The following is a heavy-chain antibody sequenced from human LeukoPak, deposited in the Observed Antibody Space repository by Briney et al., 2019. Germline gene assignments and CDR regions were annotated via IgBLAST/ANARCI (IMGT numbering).Heavy chain of an antibody. CDR3: ARIADFWSGYYDY. Sequence: PGGSLRLSCAASGFTFSSYSMTWVRQAPGKGLEWVSSISSSSSYIYYADSVKGRFTISRDNAKNSLYLQMNSLRAEDTAVYYCARIADFWSGYYDYWGQGTLVTVSS. CDR1: GFTFSSYS. CDR2: ISSSSSYI. D-gene: IGHD3-3*01. V-gene: IGHV3-21*01. J-gene: IGHJ4*02.